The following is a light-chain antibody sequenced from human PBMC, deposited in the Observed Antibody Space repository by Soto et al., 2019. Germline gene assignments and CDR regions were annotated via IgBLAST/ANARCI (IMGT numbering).Light chain of an antibody. Sequence: QSALTQPPSASGSPGQSVTISCTGTSGDIGGYDYASWYQQHPGKAPKLMIYEVTKRPLGVPDRFSGSKSGKTASLTVSGLQSEDEADYYCSSYAGSNSPYVFGTGNKVTV. CDR1: SGDIGGYDY. CDR3: SSYAGSNSPYV. J-gene: IGLJ1*01. CDR2: EVT. V-gene: IGLV2-8*01.